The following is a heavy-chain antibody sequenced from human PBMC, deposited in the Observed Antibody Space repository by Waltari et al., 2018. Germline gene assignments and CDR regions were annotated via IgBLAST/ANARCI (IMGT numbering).Heavy chain of an antibody. D-gene: IGHD2-2*02. CDR2: IIPIFGTA. J-gene: IGHJ3*02. Sequence: QVQLVQSGAEVKKPGSSVKVSCKASGGTFSRYAISWVRQAPGQGLEWLGGIIPIFGTANYAQKFQGRVTITADESTSTAYMELSSLRSEDTAVYYCARDEAADCSSTSCYRGGFDIWGQGTMVTVSS. CDR3: ARDEAADCSSTSCYRGGFDI. CDR1: GGTFSRYA. V-gene: IGHV1-69*01.